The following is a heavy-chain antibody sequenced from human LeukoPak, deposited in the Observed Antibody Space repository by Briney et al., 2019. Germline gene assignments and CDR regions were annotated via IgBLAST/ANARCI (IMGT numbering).Heavy chain of an antibody. V-gene: IGHV4-61*02. D-gene: IGHD1-7*01. CDR2: IYTSGST. Sequence: PSETLSLTCTVSGGSISSGSYYWSWIRQPAGKGLEWIGRIYTSGSTNYNPSLKSRVTISVDRSKNQVSLRLSSVTAADTAVYYCARDLGGTTGKFDYWGQGTLVTVSS. CDR3: ARDLGGTTGKFDY. CDR1: GGSISSGSYY. J-gene: IGHJ4*02.